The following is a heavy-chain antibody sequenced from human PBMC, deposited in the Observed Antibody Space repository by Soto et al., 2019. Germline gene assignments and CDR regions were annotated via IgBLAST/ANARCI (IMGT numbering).Heavy chain of an antibody. V-gene: IGHV3-7*01. D-gene: IGHD2-2*01. Sequence: GGSLRLSCAASGFTFSSYWMSWVRQAPGKGLEWVANIKQDGSEKYYVDSVKGRFTISRDNAKNSLYLQMNSLRAEDTAVYYCARARCVRSTSCYDAFDIWGQGTMVTVSS. CDR3: ARARCVRSTSCYDAFDI. CDR1: GFTFSSYW. CDR2: IKQDGSEK. J-gene: IGHJ3*02.